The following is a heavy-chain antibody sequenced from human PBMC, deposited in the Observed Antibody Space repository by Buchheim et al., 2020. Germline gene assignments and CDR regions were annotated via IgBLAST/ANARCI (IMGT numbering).Heavy chain of an antibody. CDR2: ISGSGGTT. CDR1: GFSFSGYA. J-gene: IGHJ4*02. D-gene: IGHD3-3*01. CDR3: AKGYDFWSGSLEC. Sequence: EVQLLESGGGLVQPGGSLRLSCAASGFSFSGYAISWVRQAPGRGLEWVSSISGSGGTTFYADSLKGRFSISRDNSKNTLYLQMNSLRAEDTAVYFCAKGYDFWSGSLECWGKGTL. V-gene: IGHV3-23*01.